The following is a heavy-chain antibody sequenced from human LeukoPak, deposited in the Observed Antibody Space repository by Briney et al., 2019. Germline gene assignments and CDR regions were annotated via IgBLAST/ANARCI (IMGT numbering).Heavy chain of an antibody. Sequence: ASVKVSCKASGYTFTSYGISWVRQAPGQGLEWMGWISAYNGNTNYAQKLQGRVTMTTDTSTSTAYMELRSLRSDDTAVYYCARHFWSDTLGDYWGQGSLVTVSS. J-gene: IGHJ4*02. CDR3: ARHFWSDTLGDY. CDR1: GYTFTSYG. V-gene: IGHV1-18*01. D-gene: IGHD3-3*01. CDR2: ISAYNGNT.